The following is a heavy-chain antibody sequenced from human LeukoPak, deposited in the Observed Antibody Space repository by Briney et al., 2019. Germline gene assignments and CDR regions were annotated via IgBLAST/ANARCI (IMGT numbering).Heavy chain of an antibody. CDR3: ARVREEGYSGSYYFDY. V-gene: IGHV4-59*01. CDR2: IYYSGST. J-gene: IGHJ4*02. D-gene: IGHD1-26*01. CDR1: GGSISSYY. Sequence: PSETLSLTCTVSGGSISSYYWSWIRQPPGKGLEWIGYIYYSGSTNYNPSLKSRVTISVDTSKNQFSLKLSSVTAADTAVYYCARVREEGYSGSYYFDYWAREPWSPSPQ.